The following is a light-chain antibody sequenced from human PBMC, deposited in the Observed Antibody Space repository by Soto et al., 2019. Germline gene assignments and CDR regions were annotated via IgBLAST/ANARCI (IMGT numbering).Light chain of an antibody. CDR3: QQYDSSPWT. J-gene: IGKJ1*01. CDR2: GAS. CDR1: QSVSSSY. V-gene: IGKV3-20*01. Sequence: DIVLTQSPGTLSLSPGERATLSCRASQSVSSSYLAWYQQKLGQAPRLLIHGASSRATGIPDRFSGSGSGTDFTLTISRLEPEDFAVYYCQQYDSSPWTFGQGTKVDIK.